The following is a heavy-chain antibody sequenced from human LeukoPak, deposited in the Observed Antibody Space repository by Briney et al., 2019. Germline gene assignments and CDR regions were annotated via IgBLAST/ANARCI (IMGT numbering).Heavy chain of an antibody. CDR2: IRSGAYT. Sequence: GGSLRLSCAASGFTFSSYAMTWVRQTPGKGLEWVSTIRSGAYTYYADSVKGRLSISRDNSKNTLYLEMNSLRAEDAAVYYCARISVVSRSGPLDYWGQGTLVTVSS. V-gene: IGHV3-23*01. CDR3: ARISVVSRSGPLDY. D-gene: IGHD3-10*01. CDR1: GFTFSSYA. J-gene: IGHJ4*02.